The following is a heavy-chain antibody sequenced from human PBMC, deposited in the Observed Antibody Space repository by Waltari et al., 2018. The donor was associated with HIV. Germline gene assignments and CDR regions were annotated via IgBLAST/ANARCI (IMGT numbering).Heavy chain of an antibody. J-gene: IGHJ2*01. V-gene: IGHV4-59*01. CDR2: IYYSGST. Sequence: QVQLQESGPGLVKPSETLSLTCTVSGGSISSYYWSWIRQPPGKAQEWIGYIYYSGSTNYTPSLNSRVTISVDTSKNQFSLKLSAVTAADTAVYYCARDPGYSSDWYVPWYFDLWGRGTLVTVSS. CDR3: ARDPGYSSDWYVPWYFDL. CDR1: GGSISSYY. D-gene: IGHD6-13*01.